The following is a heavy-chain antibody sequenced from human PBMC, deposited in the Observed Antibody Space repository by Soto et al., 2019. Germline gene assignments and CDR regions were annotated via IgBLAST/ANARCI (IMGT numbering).Heavy chain of an antibody. CDR2: IKQDGFEK. V-gene: IGHV3-7*04. CDR1: GFTFSRYW. CDR3: ARGDYPFPYCYYGLDV. D-gene: IGHD4-17*01. Sequence: PGGSLRLSCAASGFTFSRYWMTWVRQAPGKGLEWVANIKQDGFEKYYVDSVKERFTISRDNAKNSLFLQMNSLRADDTAVYYCARGDYPFPYCYYGLDVWGLGTTVTVS. J-gene: IGHJ6*02.